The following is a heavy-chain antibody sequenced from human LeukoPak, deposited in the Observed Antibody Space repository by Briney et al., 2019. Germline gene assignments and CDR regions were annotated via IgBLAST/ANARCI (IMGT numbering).Heavy chain of an antibody. V-gene: IGHV1-46*01. CDR1: GYTFTSYY. CDR2: ISPSGGST. Sequence: ASVKVSCKASGYTFTSYYIHWVRQAPGQGLEWMGIISPSGGSTSYAQKFQGRVTITADESTSTAYMELSSLRSEDTAVYYCARSHRFTYYYDSSGYGPFDYWGQGTLVTVSS. D-gene: IGHD3-22*01. CDR3: ARSHRFTYYYDSSGYGPFDY. J-gene: IGHJ4*02.